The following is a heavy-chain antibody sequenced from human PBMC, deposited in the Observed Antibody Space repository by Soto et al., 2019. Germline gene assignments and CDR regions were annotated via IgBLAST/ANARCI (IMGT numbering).Heavy chain of an antibody. CDR3: ASVDFGAYIPHFDY. CDR1: GFTISSYA. V-gene: IGHV3-23*01. Sequence: EGHLLESGGGLVQPGGSLRLSCAASGFTISSYAMSWVRQAPGKGRAWVSAITGSGGTTYYADSVKGRFTISIDNSKNTMYLQRDSLRAEDTAVYFCASVDFGAYIPHFDYWGQGTLVTVSS. CDR2: ITGSGGTT. J-gene: IGHJ4*02. D-gene: IGHD4-17*01.